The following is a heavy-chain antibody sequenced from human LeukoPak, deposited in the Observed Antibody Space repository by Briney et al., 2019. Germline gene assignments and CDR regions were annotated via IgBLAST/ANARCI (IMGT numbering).Heavy chain of an antibody. D-gene: IGHD2-15*01. Sequence: GRSLRLSCAASGFTFDDYAMHWVRQAPGKGLEWVSGISWNSGSIGYADSVKGRFTISRDNAKNSLYLQMNSLRAEDTALYYCAKDSAPYCSGGSCYSGADYWGQGTLVTVSS. V-gene: IGHV3-9*01. J-gene: IGHJ4*02. CDR3: AKDSAPYCSGGSCYSGADY. CDR1: GFTFDDYA. CDR2: ISWNSGSI.